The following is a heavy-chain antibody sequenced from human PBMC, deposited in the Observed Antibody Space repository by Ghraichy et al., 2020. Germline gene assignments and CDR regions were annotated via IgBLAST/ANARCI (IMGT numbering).Heavy chain of an antibody. Sequence: SETLSLTCTVSDGSFSNYYWSWIRQPPGKGLEWIAYMLYTGNTNSNPSLKSRVTISVDTSKNQFSLKLSSVTAADTAVYYWARHRGGGGKDYFDYWGQGTVVTVSS. J-gene: IGHJ4*02. CDR3: ARHRGGGGKDYFDY. CDR1: DGSFSNYY. V-gene: IGHV4-59*08. CDR2: MLYTGNT. D-gene: IGHD4-23*01.